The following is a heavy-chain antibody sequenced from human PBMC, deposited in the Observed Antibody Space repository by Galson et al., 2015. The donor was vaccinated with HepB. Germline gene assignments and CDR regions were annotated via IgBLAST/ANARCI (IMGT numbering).Heavy chain of an antibody. J-gene: IGHJ4*02. CDR2: IDWDDDK. V-gene: IGHV2-70*04. D-gene: IGHD3-10*01. CDR3: ARDSPASSGRGFDY. CDR1: GFSLSTSGMR. Sequence: PALVKPTQTLTLTCTFSGFSLSTSGMRVSWIRQPPGKALEWLARIDWDDDKFYSTSLKPRLTISKDTSKNQVVLTLTNMDAVDTATYYCARDSPASSGRGFDYWGQGTLVTVSS.